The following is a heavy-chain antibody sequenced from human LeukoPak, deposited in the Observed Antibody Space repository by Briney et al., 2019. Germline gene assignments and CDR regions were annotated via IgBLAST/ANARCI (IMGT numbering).Heavy chain of an antibody. V-gene: IGHV1-69*01. J-gene: IGHJ6*02. CDR3: ARGSIVVVPAAIRSNYYGMDV. CDR2: IIPIFGTA. Sequence: SVKVSCKASGGTFSSYAISWVRQAPGQGLERMGGIIPIFGTANYAQKFQGRVTITADESTSTAYMELSSLRSEDTAVYYCARGSIVVVPAAIRSNYYGMDVWGQGTTVTVSS. CDR1: GGTFSSYA. D-gene: IGHD2-2*02.